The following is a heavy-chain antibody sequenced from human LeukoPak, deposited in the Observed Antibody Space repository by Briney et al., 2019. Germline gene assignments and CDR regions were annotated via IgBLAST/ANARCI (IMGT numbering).Heavy chain of an antibody. J-gene: IGHJ4*02. Sequence: ASMKVSCKASGYTFTGYYMHWVRQAPGQGLEWMGWINPNSGGTNYAQKFQGRVTMTRDTSISTAYMELSRLRSDDTAVYYCARAVGKSGSYYPGYWGQGTLVTVSS. D-gene: IGHD1-26*01. CDR3: ARAVGKSGSYYPGY. CDR1: GYTFTGYY. V-gene: IGHV1-2*02. CDR2: INPNSGGT.